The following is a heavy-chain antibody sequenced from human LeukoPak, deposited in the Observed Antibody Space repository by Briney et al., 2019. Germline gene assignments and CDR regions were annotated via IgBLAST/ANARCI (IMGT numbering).Heavy chain of an antibody. J-gene: IGHJ5*02. Sequence: SVKVSCKASGYTFTSYSFSWVRQAPGQGLEWMGWVSTNNDKANYARKLQGRVTMTTDTSTSTAYMELRSLSSDDTAVYYCARVVTGYYRLDPWGLGTLVTVSS. CDR1: GYTFTSYS. D-gene: IGHD3-9*01. CDR2: VSTNNDKA. V-gene: IGHV1-18*01. CDR3: ARVVTGYYRLDP.